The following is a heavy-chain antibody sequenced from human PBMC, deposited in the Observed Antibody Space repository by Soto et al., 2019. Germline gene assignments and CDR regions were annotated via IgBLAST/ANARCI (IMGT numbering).Heavy chain of an antibody. CDR3: ARDYCSGGSCYGFARWFDP. J-gene: IGHJ5*02. CDR2: IYYSGST. Sequence: PSETLSLTCTVSGGSISSGGYYWSWIRQHPGKSKEWIGYIYYSGSTYYNPSLKSRVTMSVDTSKNQFSLKLSSVTAADTAVYYCARDYCSGGSCYGFARWFDPWGQGTLVTVSS. D-gene: IGHD2-15*01. CDR1: GGSISSGGYY. V-gene: IGHV4-31*03.